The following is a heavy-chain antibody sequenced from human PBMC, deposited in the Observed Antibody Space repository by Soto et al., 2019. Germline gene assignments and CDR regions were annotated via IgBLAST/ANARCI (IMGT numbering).Heavy chain of an antibody. CDR2: INPNSGGT. J-gene: IGHJ5*02. V-gene: IGHV1-2*02. D-gene: IGHD2-2*01. CDR3: ARGRVPAGWFDP. CDR1: GYTFTGYY. Sequence: QVQLVQSGAEVKKPGASVKVSCKASGYTFTGYYMHWVRQAPGQGLEWMGWINPNSGGTNYPQKFQGRVTMTRDTSISTAYMELSRLRSDDTAVYYCARGRVPAGWFDPWGQGTLVTVSS.